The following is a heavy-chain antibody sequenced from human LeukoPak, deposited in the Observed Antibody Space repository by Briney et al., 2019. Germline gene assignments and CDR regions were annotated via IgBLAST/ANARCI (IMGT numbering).Heavy chain of an antibody. CDR2: ICTSGST. CDR3: ASQPYSGYGGNNWFDP. V-gene: IGHV4-4*07. D-gene: IGHD5-12*01. Sequence: SETLSLTCTVSGGSISSYYWSWIRQPAGKGLEWIGRICTSGSTNYNPSLKSRVTMSVDTSKNQFSLKLSSVTAADTAVYYCASQPYSGYGGNNWFDPWGQGTLVTVSS. CDR1: GGSISSYY. J-gene: IGHJ5*02.